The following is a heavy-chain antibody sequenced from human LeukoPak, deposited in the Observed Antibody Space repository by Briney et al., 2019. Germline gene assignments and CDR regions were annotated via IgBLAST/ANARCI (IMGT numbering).Heavy chain of an antibody. J-gene: IGHJ4*02. Sequence: ASVKVSCKASGYTFSGYYMHRVRQAPGQGHEWMGWISPKSGDTNYAQNFQGRVTMTRDTSISTAYMELSRLTSDDTAVYYCARGRDKTTSPAIDYWGQGTLVTVSS. V-gene: IGHV1-2*02. D-gene: IGHD2-2*01. CDR3: ARGRDKTTSPAIDY. CDR2: ISPKSGDT. CDR1: GYTFSGYY.